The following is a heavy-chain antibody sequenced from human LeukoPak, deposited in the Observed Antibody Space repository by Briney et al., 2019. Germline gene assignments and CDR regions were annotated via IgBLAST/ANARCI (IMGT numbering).Heavy chain of an antibody. CDR2: ISYDGSNK. Sequence: GGSLRLSCAASGFIFSSYAMSWVRQAPGKGLEWVAVISYDGSNKYYADSVKGRITISRDNSKNTLYLQMNSLRAEDTAVYYCAKDLDGGNFDYWGQGTLVTVSS. CDR1: GFIFSSYA. CDR3: AKDLDGGNFDY. J-gene: IGHJ4*02. V-gene: IGHV3-30*18. D-gene: IGHD3-16*01.